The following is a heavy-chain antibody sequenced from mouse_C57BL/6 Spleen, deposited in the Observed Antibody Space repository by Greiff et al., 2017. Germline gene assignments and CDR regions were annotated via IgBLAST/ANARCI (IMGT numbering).Heavy chain of an antibody. Sequence: QVQLQQPGAELVRPGSSVKLSCKASGYTFTSYWMDWVKQRPGQGLEWIGNIYPSDSETHYNQKFKDKATLTVDKSSSTAYMQLSSLTSEDSAVYYCARSGYYYGSSRLRFAYWGQGTLVTVSA. V-gene: IGHV1-61*01. CDR2: IYPSDSET. D-gene: IGHD1-1*01. J-gene: IGHJ3*01. CDR3: ARSGYYYGSSRLRFAY. CDR1: GYTFTSYW.